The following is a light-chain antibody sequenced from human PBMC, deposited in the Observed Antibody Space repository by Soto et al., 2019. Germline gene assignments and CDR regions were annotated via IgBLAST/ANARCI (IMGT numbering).Light chain of an antibody. J-gene: IGLJ1*01. V-gene: IGLV2-8*01. CDR2: EVS. Sequence: QSVLTQPASASGSLGQSLTISCTGTSSDIGAYIYVSWYQQHPGKAPKNIISEVSRRPSGVPERFSGSKSGNTASLTVSGLQADDEGQYYCSSYAGSNNFVFGTGTKVTVL. CDR1: SSDIGAYIY. CDR3: SSYAGSNNFV.